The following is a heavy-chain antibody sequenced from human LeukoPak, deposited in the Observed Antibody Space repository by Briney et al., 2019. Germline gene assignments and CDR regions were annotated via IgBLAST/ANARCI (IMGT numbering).Heavy chain of an antibody. D-gene: IGHD1-1*01. V-gene: IGHV4-59*01. Sequence: SETLSLTCSVSGDSLSKYFWSWIRQSPGKGLEWIGYIHYSGSTNYNPSLKNRVTMSVDTSKNQFSLKLNSVTAAATAVYYCARFQYKAAFDIWGQGTMVTVSS. CDR2: IHYSGST. CDR1: GDSLSKYF. J-gene: IGHJ3*02. CDR3: ARFQYKAAFDI.